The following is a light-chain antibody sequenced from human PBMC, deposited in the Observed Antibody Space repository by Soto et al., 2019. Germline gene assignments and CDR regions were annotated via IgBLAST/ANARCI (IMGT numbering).Light chain of an antibody. V-gene: IGLV2-14*01. CDR2: EVS. CDR3: TSYTSSSTLDV. J-gene: IGLJ1*01. Sequence: QSLLTHPASLSGSPGQSITISCTGTSSDVGGYNYVSWYQQHPGKAPKLMIYEVSNRPLGVSNRFSGSKSGNTASLTISGLQAEDEADYYCTSYTSSSTLDVFGTGTKVTVL. CDR1: SSDVGGYNY.